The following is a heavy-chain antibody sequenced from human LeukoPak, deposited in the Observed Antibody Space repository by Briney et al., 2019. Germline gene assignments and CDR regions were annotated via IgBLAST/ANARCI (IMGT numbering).Heavy chain of an antibody. V-gene: IGHV3-21*01. CDR2: ISSSSSYI. D-gene: IGHD6-13*01. CDR3: ARDAGKQLGLLYYYYYYGMDV. Sequence: KPGRSLRLSCAASGFTFSSYAMHWVRQAPGKGLEWVSSISSSSSYIYYADSVKGRFTISKDNAKNSLYLQMNSLRAEDTAVYYCARDAGKQLGLLYYYYYYGMDVWGQGTTVTVSS. CDR1: GFTFSSYA. J-gene: IGHJ6*02.